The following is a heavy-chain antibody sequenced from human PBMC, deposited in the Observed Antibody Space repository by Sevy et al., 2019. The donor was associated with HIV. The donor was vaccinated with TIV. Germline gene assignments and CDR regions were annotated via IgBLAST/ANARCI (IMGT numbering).Heavy chain of an antibody. V-gene: IGHV3-30-3*01. CDR3: ARGLLGGAAPLHFDY. CDR2: ISYDGSNK. Sequence: GGSLRLSCAASGFTFSSYAMHWVRQAPGKGLEWVAVISYDGSNKYYADSVKGRFTISRDNSRNTLYLQMNSLRAEDTAVYYCARGLLGGAAPLHFDYWGQGTLVTVSS. J-gene: IGHJ4*02. D-gene: IGHD6-6*01. CDR1: GFTFSSYA.